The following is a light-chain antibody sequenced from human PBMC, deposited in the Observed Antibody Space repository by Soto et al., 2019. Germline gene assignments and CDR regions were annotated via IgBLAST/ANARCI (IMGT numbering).Light chain of an antibody. CDR2: KAS. V-gene: IGKV1-5*03. CDR1: QSISTW. Sequence: DIPMSQSPSTLSASVGDRITITCRASQSISTWLAWDQQKPGKAPELLIYKASSLESGVPSRFSGSVSGTEFTLTISSLQPDDSATYYCQQYINRWTFGQGTKVEIK. CDR3: QQYINRWT. J-gene: IGKJ1*01.